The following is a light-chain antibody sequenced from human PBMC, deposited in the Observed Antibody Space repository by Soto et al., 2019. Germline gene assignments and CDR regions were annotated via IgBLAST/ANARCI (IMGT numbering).Light chain of an antibody. CDR1: QAITDY. Sequence: DIQMTQSPSSLSASVGERVTITCRASQAITDYLAWFQQRPGEAPKSLIYAASSLQSGVPSRFSGSGSGTVFTLTINNIQPEDFATSYCQQYRTYPWTFGPGTTVDI. CDR3: QQYRTYPWT. V-gene: IGKV1-16*01. CDR2: AAS. J-gene: IGKJ1*01.